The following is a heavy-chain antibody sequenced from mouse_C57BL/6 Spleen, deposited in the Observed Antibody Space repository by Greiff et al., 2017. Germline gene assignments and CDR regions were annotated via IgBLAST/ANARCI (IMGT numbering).Heavy chain of an antibody. CDR2: ISYDGSN. Sequence: VQLKESGPGLVKPSQSLSLTCSVTGYSITSGYYWNWIRQFPGNKLEWMGYISYDGSNNYNPSLKNRIPITRDTSKNQFFLKLNSVTTEDTATYYCASFDGLDWFAYWGQGTLVTVSA. CDR3: ASFDGLDWFAY. D-gene: IGHD2-3*01. CDR1: GYSITSGYY. V-gene: IGHV3-6*01. J-gene: IGHJ3*01.